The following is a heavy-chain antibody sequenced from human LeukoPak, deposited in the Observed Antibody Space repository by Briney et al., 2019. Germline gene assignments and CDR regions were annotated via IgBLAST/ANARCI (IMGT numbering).Heavy chain of an antibody. CDR2: IRYDGNDK. Sequence: GGSLRLSCAAPGFPFSYYGMHSVRQAPGKGLEWVAVIRYDGNDKFYAESVKGRFTISRDTSRNTLYLHMNSLRLEDTAVYYCAKDLMRDRWFGESWGQGTLVTVSS. CDR3: AKDLMRDRWFGES. D-gene: IGHD3-10*01. J-gene: IGHJ5*02. CDR1: GFPFSYYG. V-gene: IGHV3-30*02.